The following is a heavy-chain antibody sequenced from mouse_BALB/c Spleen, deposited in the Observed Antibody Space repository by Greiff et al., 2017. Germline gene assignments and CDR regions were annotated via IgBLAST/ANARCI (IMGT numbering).Heavy chain of an antibody. V-gene: IGHV1-69*02. J-gene: IGHJ4*01. CDR2: IDPSDSYT. D-gene: IGHD3-2*02. CDR3: ARRDRLRDAMDY. Sequence: QVQLQQPGAELVKPGASVKLSCKASGYTFTSYWMHWVKQRPGQGLEWIGEIDPSDSYTNYNQKFKGKATLTVDKSSSTAYMQLSSLTSEDYAVYYCARRDRLRDAMDYWGQGTSVTVSS. CDR1: GYTFTSYW.